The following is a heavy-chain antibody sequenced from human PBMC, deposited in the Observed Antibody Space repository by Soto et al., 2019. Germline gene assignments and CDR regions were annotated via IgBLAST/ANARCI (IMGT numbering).Heavy chain of an antibody. J-gene: IGHJ6*02. D-gene: IGHD3-10*01. Sequence: GESLKISCKGSGYSFTSYWIGWVRQMPGKGLEWMGIIYPGDSDTRYSPSFQGQVTISADKSISTAYLQWSSLKASDTAMYYCARHRSRQFGNNYYYYGMDVWGQGTTVTV. V-gene: IGHV5-51*01. CDR1: GYSFTSYW. CDR3: ARHRSRQFGNNYYYYGMDV. CDR2: IYPGDSDT.